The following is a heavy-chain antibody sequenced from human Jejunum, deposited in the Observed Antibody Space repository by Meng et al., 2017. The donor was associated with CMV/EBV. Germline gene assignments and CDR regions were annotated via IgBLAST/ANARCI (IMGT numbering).Heavy chain of an antibody. Sequence: LKTNRLGVAWIRKPPGKAREWIEHIYWNDDKRYSPCMKSRRRITKDTSKNKVVLTMTNMDPVDTATYYCARLEMVLVPPSILIDSWGQGTLVTVSS. CDR1: LKTNRLG. D-gene: IGHD5-24*01. CDR3: ARLEMVLVPPSILIDS. CDR2: IYWNDDK. V-gene: IGHV2-5*01. J-gene: IGHJ4*02.